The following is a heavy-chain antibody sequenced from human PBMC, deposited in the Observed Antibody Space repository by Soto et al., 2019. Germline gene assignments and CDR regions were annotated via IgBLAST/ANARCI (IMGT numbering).Heavy chain of an antibody. CDR3: AKCGGSYYSGSSCYYFDY. D-gene: IGHD2-15*01. J-gene: IGHJ4*02. Sequence: ASVKVSCKASGYTFTGYAMHWVRQAPGQRLEWMGWINAGNGNTKYSQKFQGRFTITRDTSASTAYMELSSLRSEDTAVYYCAKCGGSYYSGSSCYYFDYWGQGTLVTVSS. CDR2: INAGNGNT. V-gene: IGHV1-3*01. CDR1: GYTFTGYA.